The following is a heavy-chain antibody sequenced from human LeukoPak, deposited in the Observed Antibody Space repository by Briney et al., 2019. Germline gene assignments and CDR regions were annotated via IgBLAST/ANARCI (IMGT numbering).Heavy chain of an antibody. D-gene: IGHD6-19*01. Sequence: ASVKVSCKASGGTFSSYAISWVRQAPGQGLEWMGGIIPIFGTANYAQKFQGRVTITADESTSTAYMELSSLRSEDTAVYYCARLPRNSGWSPSEYWGQGTLVTVSS. CDR3: ARLPRNSGWSPSEY. V-gene: IGHV1-69*01. J-gene: IGHJ4*02. CDR1: GGTFSSYA. CDR2: IIPIFGTA.